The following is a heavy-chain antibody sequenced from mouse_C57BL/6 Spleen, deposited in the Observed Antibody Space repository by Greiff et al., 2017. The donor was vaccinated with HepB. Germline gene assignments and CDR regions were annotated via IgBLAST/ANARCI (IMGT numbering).Heavy chain of an antibody. J-gene: IGHJ4*01. Sequence: VHVKQPGAELVKPGASVKLSCKASGYTFTSYWMHWVKQRPGQGLEWIGMIHPNSGSTNYNEKFKSKATLTVDKSSSTAYMQLSSLTSEDSAVYYCARLSYYAMDYWGQGTSVTVSS. V-gene: IGHV1-64*01. CDR1: GYTFTSYW. CDR3: ARLSYYAMDY. CDR2: IHPNSGST.